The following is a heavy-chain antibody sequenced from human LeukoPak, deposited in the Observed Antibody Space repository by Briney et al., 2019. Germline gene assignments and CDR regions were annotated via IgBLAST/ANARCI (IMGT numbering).Heavy chain of an antibody. CDR1: YW. J-gene: IGHJ4*02. CDR3: ARGRYSRGWYGFDY. V-gene: IGHV5-51*01. D-gene: IGHD6-19*01. Sequence: YWIVWVRQMPGKGLEWMGLIYPGDSDTRNSPSFQGQVTMSADKSISTAYLQWSSLRASDTAMYYCARGRYSRGWYGFDYWGQGTLVTVSS. CDR2: IYPGDSDT.